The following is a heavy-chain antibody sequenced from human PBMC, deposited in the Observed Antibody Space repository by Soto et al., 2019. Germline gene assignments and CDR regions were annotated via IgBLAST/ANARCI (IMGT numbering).Heavy chain of an antibody. V-gene: IGHV4-39*02. CDR2: IYYSGST. CDR3: ARDRRQNRDAFER. Sequence: ASETLSLTPTVSGGSISSSSYYWGWIRQPPGKGLEWIGSIYYSGSTYYNPSLKSRVTISVDTSKNQFSLKLTSVTAADTAVYYCARDRRQNRDAFERRGQGTLVTVSS. CDR1: GGSISSSSYY. J-gene: IGHJ3*02.